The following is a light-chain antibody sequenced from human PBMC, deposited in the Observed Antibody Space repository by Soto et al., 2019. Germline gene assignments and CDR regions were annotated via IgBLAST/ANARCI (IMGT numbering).Light chain of an antibody. J-gene: IGLJ2*01. CDR2: LNSDGSH. CDR1: SGHSSYA. V-gene: IGLV4-69*01. CDR3: QTWGTGIVV. Sequence: QSVLTQSPSASASLGASVKLTCTLSSGHSSYAIAWHQQQPEKGPRYLMKLNSDGSHSKGDGIPDRFSGSSSGAERYLTISSLQSGDEADYYGQTWGTGIVVFGGGTKVTVL.